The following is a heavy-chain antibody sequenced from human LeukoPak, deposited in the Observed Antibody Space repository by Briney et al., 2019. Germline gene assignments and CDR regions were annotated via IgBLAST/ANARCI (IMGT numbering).Heavy chain of an antibody. V-gene: IGHV3-66*01. CDR1: GFTVSYYY. D-gene: IGHD7-27*01. J-gene: IGHJ3*02. Sequence: GGSLRLSCAASGFTVSYYYMSWVRQAPGKGLEWVSIIYSGGSTYYADSVKGRFTISRDNSKNTLYLQMSSLRADDTAVYHCASPLGIGAFEIWGRGTMVTVSS. CDR2: IYSGGST. CDR3: ASPLGIGAFEI.